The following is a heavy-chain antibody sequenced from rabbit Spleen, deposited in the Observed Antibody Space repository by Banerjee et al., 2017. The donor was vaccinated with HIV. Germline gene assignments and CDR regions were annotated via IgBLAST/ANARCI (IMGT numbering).Heavy chain of an antibody. Sequence: QEQLEESGGGLVQPGESLKLFCEVSGFSLNNNYVMRWVRQAPGKGLEWIASIYPNNGVTYYANWAKGRFTISKTSSTTVTLQMTSLTAADTATYFCASDIYGYGGFSLWGQGTLVTVS. CDR3: ASDIYGYGGFSL. D-gene: IGHD6-1*01. J-gene: IGHJ3*01. CDR2: IYPNNGVT. V-gene: IGHV1S45*01. CDR1: GFSLNNNYV.